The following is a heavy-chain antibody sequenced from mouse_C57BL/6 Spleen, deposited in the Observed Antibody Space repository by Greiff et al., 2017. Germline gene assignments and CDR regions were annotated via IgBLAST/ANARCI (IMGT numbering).Heavy chain of an antibody. CDR2: IWSGGST. CDR3: AREDDYDGGTGFDY. D-gene: IGHD2-4*01. J-gene: IGHJ2*01. CDR1: GFSLTSYG. V-gene: IGHV2-2*01. Sequence: QVQLKESGPGLVQPSQSLSITCTVSGFSLTSYGVHWVRQSPGKGLEWLGVIWSGGSTDSNAAFISRLSISKNNSKSQVFLKMSSMQADDTAIYYCAREDDYDGGTGFDYWGKGTTLTVSS.